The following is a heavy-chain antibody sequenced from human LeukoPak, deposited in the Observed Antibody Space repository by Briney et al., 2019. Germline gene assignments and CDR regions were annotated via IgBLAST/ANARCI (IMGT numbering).Heavy chain of an antibody. V-gene: IGHV4-59*01. CDR3: ARPAYDYDSSGYYPPRYDY. CDR1: GGSISSYY. J-gene: IGHJ4*02. CDR2: IYYSGST. D-gene: IGHD3-22*01. Sequence: PSETLSLTCTVSGGSISSYYWSWIRQPPGKGLEWIGYIYYSGSTNYNPSLKSRVTISVDTSKNQFSLKLSSVTAADTAVCYCARPAYDYDSSGYYPPRYDYRGQGTLVTVSS.